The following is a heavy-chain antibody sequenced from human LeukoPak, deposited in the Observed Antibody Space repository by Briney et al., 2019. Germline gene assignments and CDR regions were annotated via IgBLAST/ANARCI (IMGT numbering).Heavy chain of an antibody. CDR3: ARAASSGQEYFQH. CDR2: IIPIFGTA. Sequence: SVKVSCRASGGTFSSYAISWVRQAPGQGLEWMGGIIPIFGTANYAQKFQGRVTITADKSTSTAYMELSSLRSEDTAVYYCARAASSGQEYFQHWGQGTLVTVSS. V-gene: IGHV1-69*06. CDR1: GGTFSSYA. J-gene: IGHJ1*01. D-gene: IGHD6-25*01.